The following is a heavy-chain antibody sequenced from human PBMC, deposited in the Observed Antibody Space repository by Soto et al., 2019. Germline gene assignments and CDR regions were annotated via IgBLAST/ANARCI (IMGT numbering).Heavy chain of an antibody. CDR1: GFTFSSYA. J-gene: IGHJ5*02. CDR3: AKDRFWAGSGSLGLDP. Sequence: GGSLRLSCAASGFTFSSYAMSWVRQAPGKGLVWVSRKYYADSVKGRFTISRDNSKNTLYLQMNSLRAEDTAVYYCAKDRFWAGSGSLGLDPWGQGTLVTVSS. D-gene: IGHD3-10*01. V-gene: IGHV3-NL1*01. CDR2: K.